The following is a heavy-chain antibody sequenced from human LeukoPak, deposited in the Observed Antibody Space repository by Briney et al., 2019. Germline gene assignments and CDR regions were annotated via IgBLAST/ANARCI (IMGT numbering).Heavy chain of an antibody. CDR3: ARSITIFEYYFDY. V-gene: IGHV3-64*01. CDR1: GFAFGSEA. CDR2: ISSNGGST. J-gene: IGHJ4*02. D-gene: IGHD3-3*01. Sequence: GGSLRLSCAVSGFAFGSEAMSWVRQAPGKGLEYVSAISSNGGSTYYANSVKGRFTISRDNSKNTLYLQMGSLRAEDMAVYYCARSITIFEYYFDYWGQGTLVTVSS.